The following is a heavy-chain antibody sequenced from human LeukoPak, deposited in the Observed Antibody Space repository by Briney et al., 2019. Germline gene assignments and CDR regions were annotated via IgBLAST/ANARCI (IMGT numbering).Heavy chain of an antibody. CDR1: GLIVTRDY. CDR3: ASLGY. V-gene: IGHV3-66*02. Sequence: PGGSLRLSCVASGLIVTRDYMSWVRQAPGKGLEWVSAIYSGGSTYYADSVKGRFTISRDNSKNTLYLQMNSLRAADTAVYYCASLGYWGQGTLVTVSS. CDR2: IYSGGST. J-gene: IGHJ4*02.